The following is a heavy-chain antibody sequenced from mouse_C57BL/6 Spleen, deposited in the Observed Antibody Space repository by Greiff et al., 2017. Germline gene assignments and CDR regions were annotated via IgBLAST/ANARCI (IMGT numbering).Heavy chain of an antibody. D-gene: IGHD2-13*01. CDR3: ADYDWYFDV. Sequence: EVKLMESGPGLVKPSQSLSLTCSVTGYSITSGYYWNWIRQFPGNKLEWMGYISYDGSNNSNPSLKNRISITRDTSKNQFFLKLNSVTTEDTATYYCADYDWYFDVWGTGTTVTVSS. CDR2: ISYDGSN. J-gene: IGHJ1*03. V-gene: IGHV3-6*01. CDR1: GYSITSGYY.